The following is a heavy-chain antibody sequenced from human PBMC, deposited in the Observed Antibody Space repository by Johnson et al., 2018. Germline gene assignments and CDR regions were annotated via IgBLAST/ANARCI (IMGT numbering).Heavy chain of an antibody. V-gene: IGHV3-33*01. CDR2: IWYDGSNK. D-gene: IGHD1-26*01. CDR3: ARVRVGATTGQDFQH. CDR1: GFTFSSYG. Sequence: QVQLVQSGGGVVQXGRSLGLSCAASGFTFSSYGMHWVRQAPGKGLEWVAVIWYDGSNKYYADSVKGRFTISQDNSKNTLYLQMNSLRAEEPAVYYCARVRVGATTGQDFQHWGKGTLVTVSS. J-gene: IGHJ1*01.